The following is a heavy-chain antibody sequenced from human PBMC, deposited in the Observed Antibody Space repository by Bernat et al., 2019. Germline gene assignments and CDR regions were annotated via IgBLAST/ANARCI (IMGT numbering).Heavy chain of an antibody. Sequence: EVQLVESGGGLVQPGGSLRLSCAASGFTFSSYSMNWVRQAPGKGLEWVSYISSSSSTIYYAESVKGRFTITRDNAKNSLYLQMNSLRAEDTAVYYCARDTEYYYGSGSYYPDGYYYYYYGMDVWGQGTTVTVSS. D-gene: IGHD3-10*01. CDR2: ISSSSSTI. CDR3: ARDTEYYYGSGSYYPDGYYYYYYGMDV. V-gene: IGHV3-48*01. J-gene: IGHJ6*02. CDR1: GFTFSSYS.